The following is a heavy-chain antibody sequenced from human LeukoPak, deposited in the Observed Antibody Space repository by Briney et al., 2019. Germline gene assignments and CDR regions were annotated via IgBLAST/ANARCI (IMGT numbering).Heavy chain of an antibody. CDR2: INHRGYT. V-gene: IGHV4-34*01. J-gene: IGHJ4*03. Sequence: PSYTLSLTCAVYGGSFSTYYWSWIRQSPGKGLEWIAEINHRGYTNYNPSAKSRVTISVDTSKNQFSLKVRSLTAADTAFYYCARGPTISETGYFDYWGQGTLVTVSS. D-gene: IGHD1-1*01. CDR1: GGSFSTYY. CDR3: ARGPTISETGYFDY.